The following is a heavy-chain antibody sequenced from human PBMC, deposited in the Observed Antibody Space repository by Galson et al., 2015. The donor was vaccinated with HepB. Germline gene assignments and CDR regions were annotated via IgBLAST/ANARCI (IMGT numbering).Heavy chain of an antibody. CDR3: ARVADADYGDHSHFDY. CDR1: GFTFSDYY. D-gene: IGHD4-17*01. J-gene: IGHJ4*02. V-gene: IGHV3-11*06. CDR2: ISSSSTYT. Sequence: SLRLSCATSGFTFSDYYMSWIRQAPGKGLEWVSYISSSSTYTNYADSVKGRFTISRDNAKKSLYLQTNSLRAEDTAVYYCARVADADYGDHSHFDYWGQGTLVTVSS.